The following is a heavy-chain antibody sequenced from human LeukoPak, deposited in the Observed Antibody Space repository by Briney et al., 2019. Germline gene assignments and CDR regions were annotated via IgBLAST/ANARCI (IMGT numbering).Heavy chain of an antibody. Sequence: GGSLRLSCAASGFTFSSYGMHWVRQAPGKGLEWVAFIRYDGSNKYYADSVKGRFTISRDNSKNTLYLQMNSLRAEDTAVYYCAKDLIGIAAAGIGSYHAFDIWGQGTMVTVSS. D-gene: IGHD6-13*01. V-gene: IGHV3-30*02. J-gene: IGHJ3*02. CDR2: IRYDGSNK. CDR3: AKDLIGIAAAGIGSYHAFDI. CDR1: GFTFSSYG.